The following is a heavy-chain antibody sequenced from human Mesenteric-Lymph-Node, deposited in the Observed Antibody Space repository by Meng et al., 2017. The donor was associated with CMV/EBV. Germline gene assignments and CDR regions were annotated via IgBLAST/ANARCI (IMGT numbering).Heavy chain of an antibody. CDR3: AKGEYYDFWSGYIGMDV. CDR2: ISGSGANS. D-gene: IGHD3-3*01. V-gene: IGHV3-23*01. CDR1: GLTFNSYS. Sequence: GESLKISCVASGLTFNSYSMGWVRQAPGKGLEWVAAISGSGANSYYAESVKGRATISRDNSKNTLLLELNGLRAEDTAVYYCAKGEYYDFWSGYIGMDVWGQGTTVTVSS. J-gene: IGHJ6*02.